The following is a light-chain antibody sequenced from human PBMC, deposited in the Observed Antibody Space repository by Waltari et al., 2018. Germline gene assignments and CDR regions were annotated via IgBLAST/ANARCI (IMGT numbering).Light chain of an antibody. J-gene: IGKJ1*01. Sequence: EIVLTQSPGTLSLSPGERATLSCRASQSFSRYLVWYQQKPGQAPRLLIYAASIRATGIPDRFSGSGSGTDFSLTISRLEPEDFAVYYCQKYDRLPATFGQGTKVEIK. V-gene: IGKV3-20*01. CDR1: QSFSRY. CDR3: QKYDRLPAT. CDR2: AAS.